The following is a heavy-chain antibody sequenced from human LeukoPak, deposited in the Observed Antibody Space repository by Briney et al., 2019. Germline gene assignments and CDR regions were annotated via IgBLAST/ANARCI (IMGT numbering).Heavy chain of an antibody. J-gene: IGHJ4*02. CDR2: INPSGGST. V-gene: IGHV1-46*01. CDR3: ARADYYDSSGYYYVLGDY. D-gene: IGHD3-22*01. CDR1: GYTFTSYY. Sequence: ASVKVSRKASGYTFTSYYMHWVRQAPGQGLEWMGLINPSGGSTSYAQKFQGRVTMTRDTSTSTVYMELSSLRSEDTAVYYCARADYYDSSGYYYVLGDYWGQGTLVTVSS.